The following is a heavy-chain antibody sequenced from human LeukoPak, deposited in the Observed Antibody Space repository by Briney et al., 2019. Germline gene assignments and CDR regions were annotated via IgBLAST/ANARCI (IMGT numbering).Heavy chain of an antibody. J-gene: IGHJ6*04. V-gene: IGHV3-7*01. CDR1: GFTFSNYW. Sequence: GGSLRLSCAASGFTFSNYWMSWVRQAPGKGLEWVANIKQDGSEKHYVDSVKGRFTISRDNAENSLYLQMNSLRAEDTAVYYCARDARIAIAGSGYYYYGMDVWGKGTPVTVSS. CDR2: IKQDGSEK. D-gene: IGHD6-13*01. CDR3: ARDARIAIAGSGYYYYGMDV.